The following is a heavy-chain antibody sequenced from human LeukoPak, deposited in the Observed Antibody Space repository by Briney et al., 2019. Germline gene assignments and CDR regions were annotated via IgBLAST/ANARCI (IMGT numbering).Heavy chain of an antibody. D-gene: IGHD4-17*01. J-gene: IGHJ4*02. V-gene: IGHV3-11*04. Sequence: GGSLRLSCAASGFTFSDYYMSWIRQAPGKGLQWVSYISSSGSTIYYADSVKGRFTISRDNAKNSLYLQMNSLRADDTAVYYCAREEYGDSYPYWGQGTLVTVSS. CDR3: AREEYGDSYPY. CDR1: GFTFSDYY. CDR2: ISSSGSTI.